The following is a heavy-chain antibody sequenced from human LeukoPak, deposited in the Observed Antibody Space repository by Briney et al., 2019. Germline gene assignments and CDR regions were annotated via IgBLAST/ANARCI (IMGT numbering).Heavy chain of an antibody. CDR3: ARDPADFWSGYLDYFDY. CDR2: IWYDGSNK. Sequence: PGGSLRLSCAASGFTFSSYGMHWVRQAPGKGLEWVAVIWYDGSNKYYADSVKGRFTISRDNSKNTLYLQMNSLRAEDTAVYYCARDPADFWSGYLDYFDYWGQGTLVTVSS. V-gene: IGHV3-33*01. D-gene: IGHD3-3*01. J-gene: IGHJ4*02. CDR1: GFTFSSYG.